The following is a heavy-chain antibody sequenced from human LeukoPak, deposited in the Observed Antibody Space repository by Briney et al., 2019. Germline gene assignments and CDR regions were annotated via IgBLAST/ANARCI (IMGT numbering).Heavy chain of an antibody. CDR2: IKQDGSEK. V-gene: IGHV3-7*01. D-gene: IGHD2-2*03. J-gene: IGHJ4*02. CDR3: ASLAVLDIVVVPAANDFDY. Sequence: SGGSLRLSCAASGFTFSSYWMSWVRQAPGKGLEWVANIKQDGSEKYYVDSVKGRFTISRDNAKNSLYLQMNSLRAEDTAVYYCASLAVLDIVVVPAANDFDYWGQGTLVTVSS. CDR1: GFTFSSYW.